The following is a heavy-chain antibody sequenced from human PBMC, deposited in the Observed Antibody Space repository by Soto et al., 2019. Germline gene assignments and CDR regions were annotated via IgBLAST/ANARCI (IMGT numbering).Heavy chain of an antibody. CDR2: ISGSGGST. CDR1: GFTFSDYV. Sequence: EVQLLESGGGVVQPGGSLRLSCAASGFTFSDYVMSWVRQAPGKGLEWVSGISGSGGSTYYADSVKGRFTISRDNSENTLYLQVNSLRAEDTAVYYCARRVITDYYYYGMDVWGQGTRVTVSS. CDR3: ARRVITDYYYYGMDV. V-gene: IGHV3-23*01. J-gene: IGHJ6*02. D-gene: IGHD3-22*01.